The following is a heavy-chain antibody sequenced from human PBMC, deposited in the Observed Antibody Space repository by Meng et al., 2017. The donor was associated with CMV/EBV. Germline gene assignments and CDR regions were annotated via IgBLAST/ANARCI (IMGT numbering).Heavy chain of an antibody. V-gene: IGHV4-34*01. CDR3: ARGPYDFWSGYYTGLRAFDI. J-gene: IGHJ3*02. Sequence: LRLSCAVYGGSFSGYYWSWIRQPPGKGLEWIGEINHSGSTNYNPSLKSRVTISVDTSKNQFSLKLSSVTAADTAVYYCARGPYDFWSGYYTGLRAFDIWGQGTMVTVSS. D-gene: IGHD3-3*01. CDR1: GGSFSGYY. CDR2: INHSGST.